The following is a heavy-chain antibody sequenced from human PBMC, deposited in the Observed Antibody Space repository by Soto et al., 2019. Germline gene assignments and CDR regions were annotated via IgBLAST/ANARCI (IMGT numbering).Heavy chain of an antibody. J-gene: IGHJ4*02. CDR3: ARDVEVVGGDY. CDR2: IWYDGSNK. D-gene: IGHD3-22*01. Sequence: QVQLVESGGGVVQPGRSLRLSCAASGFTFSSYGMHWVRQAPGKGLEWVAVIWYDGSNKYYADSVKGRFTISRDNSKNTLYLQMNSLGAEDTAVYYCARDVEVVGGDYWGQGTLVTLSS. CDR1: GFTFSSYG. V-gene: IGHV3-33*01.